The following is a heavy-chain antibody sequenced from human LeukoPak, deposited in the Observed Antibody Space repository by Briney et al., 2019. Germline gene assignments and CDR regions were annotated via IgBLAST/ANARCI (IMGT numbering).Heavy chain of an antibody. V-gene: IGHV4-59*01. CDR1: GGSIANYF. CDR3: ARASDSSGSYSGGHI. CDR2: VYSDGST. Sequence: NPSETLSLTCTVSGGSIANYFGSWIRQSPGEGLEWIGYVYSDGSTKYKSSLKSRVTISVDTSKNQFSLKLSSVTAADTAVYYCARASDSSGSYSGGHIWGQGTMVTVSS. D-gene: IGHD6-19*01. J-gene: IGHJ3*02.